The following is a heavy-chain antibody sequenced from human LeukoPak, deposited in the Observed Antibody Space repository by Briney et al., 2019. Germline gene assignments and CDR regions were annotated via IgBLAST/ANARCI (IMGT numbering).Heavy chain of an antibody. CDR3: ARDLSLWGSYRYFGY. J-gene: IGHJ4*02. CDR1: GYTFISYG. D-gene: IGHD3-16*02. CDR2: ISPYNGNT. Sequence: VASVKVSCKASGYTFISYGISWVRQAPGQGLEWMGWISPYNGNTNYAQKLQGRVTMTTDTSTSTAYMELSSPRSDDTALYYCARDLSLWGSYRYFGYWGQGTLVTVSS. V-gene: IGHV1-18*01.